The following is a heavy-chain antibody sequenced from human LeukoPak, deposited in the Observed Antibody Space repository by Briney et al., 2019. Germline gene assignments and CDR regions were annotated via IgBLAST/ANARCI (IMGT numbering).Heavy chain of an antibody. Sequence: ESGPTLVKPTQTLTLTCTFSGFSLSTSGVGVGWVRQPPGKALEWLALIYWDDDKLYSPSLKSRLTVTKDTSKNQVVLTMTDMDPVDTATYYCAHRTITANWFDPWGQGILVTVSS. CDR1: GFSLSTSGVG. V-gene: IGHV2-5*02. CDR3: AHRTITANWFDP. D-gene: IGHD1-14*01. J-gene: IGHJ5*02. CDR2: IYWDDDK.